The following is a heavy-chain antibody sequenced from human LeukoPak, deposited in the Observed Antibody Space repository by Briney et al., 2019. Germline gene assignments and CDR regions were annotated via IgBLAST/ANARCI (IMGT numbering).Heavy chain of an antibody. CDR1: GFTFSSYA. J-gene: IGHJ3*02. Sequence: GGSLRLSCAASGFTFSSYAMSWVRQAPGKGLEWVSGISGSGSNTNYAVSVKGRYTISRDNSKNTLYLQMNSLRAEDTAVYYCAKDSRYSGNYKAFDIWGQGTMVTVSS. D-gene: IGHD1-26*01. V-gene: IGHV3-23*01. CDR3: AKDSRYSGNYKAFDI. CDR2: ISGSGSNT.